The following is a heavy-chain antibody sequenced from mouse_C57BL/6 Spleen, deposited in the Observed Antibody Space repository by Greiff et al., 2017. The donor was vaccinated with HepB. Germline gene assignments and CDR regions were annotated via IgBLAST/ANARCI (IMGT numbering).Heavy chain of an antibody. J-gene: IGHJ1*03. V-gene: IGHV1-7*01. CDR1: GYTFTSYW. CDR3: ANYCSSYWYFDV. Sequence: VKLQESGAELAKPGASVKLSCKASGYTFTSYWMHWVKQRPGQGLEWIGYINPSSGYTTYNQKFKDKATLTADNSSSTSYMQQSSLTYEDSAFYYCANYCSSYWYFDVWGTGTTVTVSS. CDR2: INPSSGYT. D-gene: IGHD1-1*01.